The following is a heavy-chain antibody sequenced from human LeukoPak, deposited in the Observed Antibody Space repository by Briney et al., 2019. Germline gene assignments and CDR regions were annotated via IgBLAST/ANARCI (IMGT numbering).Heavy chain of an antibody. D-gene: IGHD1-20*01. CDR2: IHTDGVIT. Sequence: GGSLRLSCAASGFNVSGYWIHWVRQAPGKGLMWVSRIHTDGVITNFADFVKGRFTISRDTAKNSLYLQMNFLRAEDTAVYYCARSPITGTTGRFDYWGQGTLVTVSS. J-gene: IGHJ4*02. CDR1: GFNVSGYW. CDR3: ARSPITGTTGRFDY. V-gene: IGHV3-74*01.